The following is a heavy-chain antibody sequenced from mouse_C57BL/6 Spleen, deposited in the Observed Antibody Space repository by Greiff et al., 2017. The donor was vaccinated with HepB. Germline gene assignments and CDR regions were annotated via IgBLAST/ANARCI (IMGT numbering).Heavy chain of an antibody. CDR3: ARDGGKAMDY. Sequence: EVHLVESGGGLVKPGGSLKLSCAASGFTFSSYAMSWVRQTPEQRLEWVATISDGGSYTYYPDNVKGRFTISRDNAKNNLYLQMSHLKSEDTAMYYCARDGGKAMDYWGQGTSVTVSS. V-gene: IGHV5-4*01. CDR2: ISDGGSYT. J-gene: IGHJ4*01. CDR1: GFTFSSYA.